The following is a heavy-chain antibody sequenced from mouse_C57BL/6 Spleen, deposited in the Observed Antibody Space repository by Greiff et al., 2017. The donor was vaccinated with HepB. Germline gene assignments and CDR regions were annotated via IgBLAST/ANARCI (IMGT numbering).Heavy chain of an antibody. V-gene: IGHV5-6*01. J-gene: IGHJ1*03. Sequence: EVQVVESGGDLVKPGGSLKLSCAASGFTFSSYGMSWVRQTPDKRLEWVATISSGGSYTYYPDSVKGRFTISRDNAKNTLYLQMSSLKSEDTAMYYCARDYYGSSYSYFDVWGTGTTVTVSS. D-gene: IGHD1-1*01. CDR3: ARDYYGSSYSYFDV. CDR2: ISSGGSYT. CDR1: GFTFSSYG.